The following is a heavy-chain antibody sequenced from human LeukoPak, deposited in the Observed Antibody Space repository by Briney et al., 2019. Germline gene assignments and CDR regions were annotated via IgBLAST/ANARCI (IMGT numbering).Heavy chain of an antibody. D-gene: IGHD1-1*01. CDR1: GGSFSGHY. CDR3: ARGPITEDGTFHSPNA. Sequence: SETLSLTCAVSGGSFSGHYWSWIRQSPGKGLEWIGEITERGSTNYNPSLKSRVTISRDTSKNHYSLKVSSVTAAYTAVYYCARGPITEDGTFHSPNAWGQGTLVTVSS. J-gene: IGHJ5*02. CDR2: ITERGST. V-gene: IGHV4-34*01.